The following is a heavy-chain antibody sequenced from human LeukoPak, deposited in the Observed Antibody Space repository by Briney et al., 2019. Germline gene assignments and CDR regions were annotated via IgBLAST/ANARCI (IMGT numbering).Heavy chain of an antibody. CDR3: ASPPTRECSSISCPLSY. V-gene: IGHV5-51*01. D-gene: IGHD2-2*01. CDR2: IYPGDSDT. Sequence: PGESLKISCKGSGYSFTSYRIAWVRQMPGKGLEWMGIIYPGDSDTRYSPSFQGQVTISVDKSVSAAYLQWSSLKASDTAMYYCASPPTRECSSISCPLSYWGQGTLVTVSS. CDR1: GYSFTSYR. J-gene: IGHJ4*02.